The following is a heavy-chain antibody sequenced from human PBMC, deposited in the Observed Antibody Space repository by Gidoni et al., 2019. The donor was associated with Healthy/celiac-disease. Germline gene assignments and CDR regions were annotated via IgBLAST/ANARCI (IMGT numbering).Heavy chain of an antibody. CDR3: AREDSGYDLYYYYYMDV. D-gene: IGHD5-12*01. CDR2: IWYDGSNK. CDR1: GFTFSSSG. J-gene: IGHJ6*03. Sequence: QVQLVESGGGVVQPGRSLRLSCAASGFTFSSSGMHWVRQAPGKGLEWVAVIWYDGSNKYYADSVKGRLTISRDNSKNTLYLQMNSLRAEDTAVYYCAREDSGYDLYYYYYMDVWGKGTTVTVSS. V-gene: IGHV3-33*01.